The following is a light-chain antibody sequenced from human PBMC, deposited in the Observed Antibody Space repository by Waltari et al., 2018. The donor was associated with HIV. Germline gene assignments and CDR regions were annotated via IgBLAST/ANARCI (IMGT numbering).Light chain of an antibody. Sequence: SFELPQPPSVSVSPGQTASISCSGDKWGNKYACWYQQKPGQSPVLVIYQDNKRPSGIPQRFSGSNSGNTATLTISGTQAMDEADYYCQAWDSSNVVFGGGTKLTVL. CDR1: KWGNKY. CDR3: QAWDSSNVV. CDR2: QDN. V-gene: IGLV3-1*01. J-gene: IGLJ3*02.